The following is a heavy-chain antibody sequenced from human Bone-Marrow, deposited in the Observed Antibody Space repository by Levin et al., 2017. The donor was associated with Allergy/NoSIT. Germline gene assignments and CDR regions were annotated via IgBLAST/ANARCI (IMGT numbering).Heavy chain of an antibody. Sequence: EASVKVSCAASGFIFDQHGMSWVRQAPGKGLEWVSGINWNGDSIDYADSVKGRFTISRDNGRNSLYLQMNGLRAADTALYYCARVRRAGYYESTGSYRVTLWYFDLWGRGTLVTVSS. CDR2: INWNGDSI. J-gene: IGHJ2*01. CDR1: GFIFDQHG. D-gene: IGHD3-22*01. V-gene: IGHV3-20*04. CDR3: ARVRRAGYYESTGSYRVTLWYFDL.